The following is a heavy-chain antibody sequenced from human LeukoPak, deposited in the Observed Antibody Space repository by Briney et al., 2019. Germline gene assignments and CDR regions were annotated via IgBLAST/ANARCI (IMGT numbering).Heavy chain of an antibody. CDR2: ISSSTRII. Sequence: GGSLRLSCAASGFTLSGYGMNWVRQAPGKGLEWVSYISSSTRIIYYADSVKGRLTISRDNAKNSLYLQMNSLRAEDTAVYYCARDYGSGSYYNFRYFDYWGQGTLVTVSS. J-gene: IGHJ4*02. V-gene: IGHV3-48*01. CDR3: ARDYGSGSYYNFRYFDY. D-gene: IGHD3-10*01. CDR1: GFTLSGYG.